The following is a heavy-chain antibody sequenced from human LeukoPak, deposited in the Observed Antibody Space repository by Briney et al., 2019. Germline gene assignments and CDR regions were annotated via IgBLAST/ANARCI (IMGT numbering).Heavy chain of an antibody. V-gene: IGHV3-33*03. J-gene: IGHJ4*02. CDR1: GFTFSSYG. Sequence: GRSLRLSCAASGFTFSSYGMHWVRQAPGKGLEWVAVIWYDGSNKYYADSVKGRFTISRDKSKNTLYLQMNSLRAEDTAVYYCAKDLAAAGALDYWGQGTLVTVSS. CDR2: IWYDGSNK. CDR3: AKDLAAAGALDY. D-gene: IGHD6-13*01.